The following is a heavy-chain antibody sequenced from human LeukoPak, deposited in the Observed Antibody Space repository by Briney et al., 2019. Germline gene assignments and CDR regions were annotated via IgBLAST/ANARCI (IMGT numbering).Heavy chain of an antibody. CDR3: ARGNYAPY. J-gene: IGHJ4*02. Sequence: SETLSLTCTVFGGPISSYYWNWIRQPPGKGLEWIGYIFYSGSTNYNPSLRSRVTISVDTSKNQFSLTLSSVTAADTAVYYCARGNYAPYWGQGTLVTVSS. V-gene: IGHV4-59*01. D-gene: IGHD3-3*01. CDR1: GGPISSYY. CDR2: IFYSGST.